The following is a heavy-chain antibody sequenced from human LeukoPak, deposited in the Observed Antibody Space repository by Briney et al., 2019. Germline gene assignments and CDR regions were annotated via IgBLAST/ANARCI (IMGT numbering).Heavy chain of an antibody. CDR3: ARDLNSSGLWFWFDP. Sequence: SETLSLTCTVSGGSISSSSYYWGWIRQPPGKGLEWIGSIYYSGSTYYNPSLKSRVTISVDTSKNQFSLKLSSVTAADTAVYCCARDLNSSGLWFWFDPWGQGTLVTVSS. CDR1: GGSISSSSYY. J-gene: IGHJ5*02. CDR2: IYYSGST. V-gene: IGHV4-39*07. D-gene: IGHD6-25*01.